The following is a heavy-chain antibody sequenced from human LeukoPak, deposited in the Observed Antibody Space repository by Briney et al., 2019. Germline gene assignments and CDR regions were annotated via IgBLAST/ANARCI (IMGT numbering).Heavy chain of an antibody. V-gene: IGHV3-23*01. CDR2: ISANGGTT. CDR3: AKWSRTAVAGPPGYFDY. Sequence: GGSLRLSCAASGFTFNSYAMSWVRQAPGKGLEWASAISANGGTTYSADSVKGRFSISRDNSKNTLYVQMNSLRAEDTAVYYCAKWSRTAVAGPPGYFDYWGQGTLVIVSS. D-gene: IGHD6-19*01. J-gene: IGHJ4*02. CDR1: GFTFNSYA.